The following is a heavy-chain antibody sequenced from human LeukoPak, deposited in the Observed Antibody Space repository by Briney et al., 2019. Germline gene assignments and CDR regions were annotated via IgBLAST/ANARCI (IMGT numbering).Heavy chain of an antibody. CDR1: GFTFSSYS. Sequence: PGGSLRLSCAASGFTFSSYSMNWVRQAPGKGLEWVSSISSSSYIYYADSVKGRFTISRDNAKNSLYLQMNSLRAEDTAVYYCARDSVEGPVDYWGQGTLVTVSS. CDR3: ARDSVEGPVDY. V-gene: IGHV3-21*01. J-gene: IGHJ4*02. D-gene: IGHD5-24*01. CDR2: ISSSSYI.